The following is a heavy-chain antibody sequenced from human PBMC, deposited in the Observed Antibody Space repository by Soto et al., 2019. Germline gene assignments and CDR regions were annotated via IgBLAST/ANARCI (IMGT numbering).Heavy chain of an antibody. V-gene: IGHV3-7*01. J-gene: IGHJ6*02. D-gene: IGHD3-10*01. CDR1: GFTFSSYW. CDR2: IKQDGSEE. CDR3: ARMAASGRGWDV. Sequence: EVQLVESGGGLVQPGGSLRLSCVDSGFTFSSYWMSWVRQAPVKGLEWVGNIKQDGSEENYVDSVKGRFTISRDNAKNSMYLQMNSLRVEDTAVYYCARMAASGRGWDVWCQGTTVVVSS.